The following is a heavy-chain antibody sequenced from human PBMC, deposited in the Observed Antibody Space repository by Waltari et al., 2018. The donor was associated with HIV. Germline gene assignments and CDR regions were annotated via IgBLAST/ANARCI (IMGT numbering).Heavy chain of an antibody. CDR1: GYTFTSYD. J-gene: IGHJ3*02. CDR2: MNRNSGNV. D-gene: IGHD1-26*01. V-gene: IGHV1-8*01. CDR3: ARGIVGAKRAFDI. Sequence: QVQLVQSGAEVKKPGASVKVSCKASGYTFTSYDMHGVRQAPGQGLEWMGWMNRNSGNVGYAQKFQGRVTMTRNTSISTAYMELSSLRSEDTAVYYCARGIVGAKRAFDIWGQGTMVTVSS.